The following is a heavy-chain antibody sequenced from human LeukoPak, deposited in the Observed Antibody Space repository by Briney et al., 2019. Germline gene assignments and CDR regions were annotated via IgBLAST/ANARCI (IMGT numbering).Heavy chain of an antibody. D-gene: IGHD5-18*01. J-gene: IGHJ4*02. CDR2: INPNSGGT. Sequence: ASVKVSCKASGYTFTGYYMHWVRQAPGQGLEWMGWINPNSGGTNYAQKFQGRVTMTRDTSISTAYMELSRLRSDDTAVYYCARVSLWLLGDYFDYWGQGTLVTVSS. V-gene: IGHV1-2*02. CDR1: GYTFTGYY. CDR3: ARVSLWLLGDYFDY.